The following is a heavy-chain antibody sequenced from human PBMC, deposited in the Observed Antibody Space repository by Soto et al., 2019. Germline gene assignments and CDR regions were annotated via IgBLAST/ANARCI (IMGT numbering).Heavy chain of an antibody. J-gene: IGHJ4*02. CDR1: GYIFTNYY. D-gene: IGHD6-13*01. Sequence: QVQLVQSGAEVKKPGASVKVSCKASGYIFTNYYIHWARQAPGQGLEWMAIINPLPTSGSTNYAQEFQGRVTVTRDTSTSTVYMELNSLRSDDTAIYYCARDLAAAAYWGQGTLVTVSS. V-gene: IGHV1-46*01. CDR2: INPLPTSGST. CDR3: ARDLAAAAY.